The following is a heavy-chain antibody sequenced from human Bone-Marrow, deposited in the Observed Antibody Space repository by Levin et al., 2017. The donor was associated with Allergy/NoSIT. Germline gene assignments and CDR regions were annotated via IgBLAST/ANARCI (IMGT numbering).Heavy chain of an antibody. Sequence: SETLSLTCTVSGGSISSSSYYWGWIRQPPGKGLEWIGSIYYSGSTYYNPSLKSRVTISVDTSKNQFSLKLSSVTAADTAVYYCARECIFSDCSGGSCYPDYFDYWGQGTLVTVSS. CDR2: IYYSGST. CDR3: ARECIFSDCSGGSCYPDYFDY. J-gene: IGHJ4*02. CDR1: GGSISSSSYY. V-gene: IGHV4-39*02. D-gene: IGHD2-15*01.